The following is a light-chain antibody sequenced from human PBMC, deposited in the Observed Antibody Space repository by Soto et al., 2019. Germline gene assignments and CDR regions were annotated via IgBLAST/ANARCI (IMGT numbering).Light chain of an antibody. V-gene: IGKV1-33*01. Sequence: DIQMTQSPSSLSASVGDRVTITCQASQDISNYLNWYQQKPGKAPKLLIYDASNLETGVPSRFSGSGSGTDFPFTISSLQPEDIATDYCQQYDNLRYTFGQGTKLEIK. CDR1: QDISNY. CDR3: QQYDNLRYT. CDR2: DAS. J-gene: IGKJ2*01.